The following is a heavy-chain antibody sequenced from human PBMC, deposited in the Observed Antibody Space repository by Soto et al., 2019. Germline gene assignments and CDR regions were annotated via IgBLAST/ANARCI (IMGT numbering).Heavy chain of an antibody. V-gene: IGHV4-4*07. CDR2: IYTSGST. J-gene: IGHJ6*02. Sequence: SETLSLTCTVSGGSISSYYWSWIRQPAGKGLEWIGRIYTSGSTNYNPSLKSRVTMSVDTSKNQFSLKLRSVTRADTAVYYCARDQYDFRSGSYYYAMEVWGQGTKVTVSS. CDR1: GGSISSYY. D-gene: IGHD3-3*01. CDR3: ARDQYDFRSGSYYYAMEV.